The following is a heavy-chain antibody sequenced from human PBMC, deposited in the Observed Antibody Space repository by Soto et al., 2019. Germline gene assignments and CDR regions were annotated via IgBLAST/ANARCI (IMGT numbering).Heavy chain of an antibody. V-gene: IGHV3-72*01. Sequence: EVQLVESGGGLFQPGGSLRLSCAASEFTFSDNYMDWVRQAPGRGLEWGGRSRNKANSYTTEYAASVKGRFTITRDDSQNSLYLQMNSLKTEDTAVYYCARDGLYCSGGSCYSRFDYWGQGTLVTVSS. CDR2: SRNKANSYTT. CDR3: ARDGLYCSGGSCYSRFDY. CDR1: EFTFSDNY. J-gene: IGHJ4*02. D-gene: IGHD2-15*01.